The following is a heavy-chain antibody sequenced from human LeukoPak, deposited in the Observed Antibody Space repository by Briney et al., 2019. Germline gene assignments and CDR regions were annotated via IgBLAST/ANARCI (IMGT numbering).Heavy chain of an antibody. CDR1: GGSFSGYY. V-gene: IGHV4-34*01. J-gene: IGHJ4*02. CDR2: INHSGST. D-gene: IGHD5-18*01. CDR3: ARVVRYSYGFLN. Sequence: SETLSLTCAVYGGSFSGYYWSWIRQPPGKGLEWIGEINHSGSTNYNPSLKSRVTISVDTSKNQFSLKLSSVTAADTAVYYCARVVRYSYGFLNWGQGTLVTVSS.